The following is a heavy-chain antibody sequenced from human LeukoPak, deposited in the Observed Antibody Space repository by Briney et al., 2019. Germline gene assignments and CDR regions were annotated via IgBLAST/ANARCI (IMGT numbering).Heavy chain of an antibody. Sequence: PSETLSLTCTVSGGSISSGSYYWSWIRQPPGKGLEWIGSIYYSGSTYYNPSLKSRVTISVDTSKNQFSLKLSSVTAADTAVYYCARNDDYSNYYFDYWGQGTLVTVSS. CDR3: ARNDDYSNYYFDY. D-gene: IGHD4-11*01. V-gene: IGHV4-39*07. CDR2: IYYSGST. CDR1: GGSISSGSYY. J-gene: IGHJ4*02.